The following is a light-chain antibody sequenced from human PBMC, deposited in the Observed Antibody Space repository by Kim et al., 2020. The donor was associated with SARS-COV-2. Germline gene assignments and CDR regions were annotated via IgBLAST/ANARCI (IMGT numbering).Light chain of an antibody. Sequence: PGGTVTLTCGSSTGAVTSGHYPYWFQQKPGLAPRTLIYDTSNKHSWTPARFSGSLLGGKAALTLSGAQPEDEAEYYCLLSYSDARVFGGGTQLTVL. CDR3: LLSYSDARV. CDR2: DTS. CDR1: TGAVTSGHY. V-gene: IGLV7-46*01. J-gene: IGLJ3*02.